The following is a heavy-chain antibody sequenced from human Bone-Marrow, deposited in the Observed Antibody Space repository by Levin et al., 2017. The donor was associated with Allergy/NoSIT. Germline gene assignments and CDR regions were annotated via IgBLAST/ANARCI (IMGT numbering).Heavy chain of an antibody. CDR1: GFAFRKFA. V-gene: IGHV3-23*01. CDR3: ANYMMLDGCLQH. Sequence: GESLKISCAASGFAFRKFAMTWVRLAPGRGLEWVSTISGGSENEYYADSVKGRFTVSRDNSKTTLYLQMNNLRAEDTAVYFCANYMMLDGCLQHWSQGTPVTVSS. D-gene: IGHD1-1*01. CDR2: ISGGSENE. J-gene: IGHJ1*01.